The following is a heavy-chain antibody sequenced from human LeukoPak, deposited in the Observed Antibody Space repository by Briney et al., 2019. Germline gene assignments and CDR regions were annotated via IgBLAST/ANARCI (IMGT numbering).Heavy chain of an antibody. J-gene: IGHJ4*02. V-gene: IGHV3-23*01. CDR3: AKDRLEGLGTDY. D-gene: IGHD3-3*01. CDR2: ISGSGGST. Sequence: GGSLRLSCAASGFTFSSYAMSWVRQAPGKGLEWVSPISGSGGSTYYADSVKGRFTISRDNSKNTLYLQMNSLRAEDTAVYYCAKDRLEGLGTDYWGQGTLVTVSS. CDR1: GFTFSSYA.